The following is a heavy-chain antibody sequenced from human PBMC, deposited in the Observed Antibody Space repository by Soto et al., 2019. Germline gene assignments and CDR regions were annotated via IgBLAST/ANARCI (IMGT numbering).Heavy chain of an antibody. CDR3: ATQPHPNYYDSSVPEFFFDI. J-gene: IGHJ3*02. Sequence: PSETLSLTCTVSGGSISSGGYYWSWIRQHPGKGLEWIGYIYYSGSTYYNPSLKSRVTISVDTSKNQFSLKLSSVTAADTAAYYCATQPHPNYYDSSVPEFFFDIWGQGTMVTVSS. CDR1: GGSISSGGYY. D-gene: IGHD3-22*01. CDR2: IYYSGST. V-gene: IGHV4-31*03.